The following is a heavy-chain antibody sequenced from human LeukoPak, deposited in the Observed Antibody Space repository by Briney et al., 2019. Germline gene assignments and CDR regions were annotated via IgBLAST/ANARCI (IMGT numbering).Heavy chain of an antibody. CDR2: INHSGST. D-gene: IGHD6-19*01. J-gene: IGHJ4*02. Sequence: SETLSLTRAVYGGSFSGYYWSWIRQPPGKGLEWIGEINHSGSTNYNPSLKSRVTISVDTSKNQFSLKLSSVTAADTAVYYCARGRFSSGWYFDYWGQGTLVTVSS. CDR3: ARGRFSSGWYFDY. CDR1: GGSFSGYY. V-gene: IGHV4-34*01.